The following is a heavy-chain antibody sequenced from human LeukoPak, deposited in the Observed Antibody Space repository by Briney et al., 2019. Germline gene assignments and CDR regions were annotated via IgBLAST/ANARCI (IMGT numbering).Heavy chain of an antibody. D-gene: IGHD5-24*01. CDR2: INPNSGAT. CDR1: GYTFNDYF. Sequence: ASVKVSCKASGYTFNDYFMHWVRQAPGQGLEWMGWINPNSGATNSAQKFQGRVTMTSDTSISTVYMELSSLRSEDTAVYYCAREGWLQSIDYWGQGTLVTVSS. CDR3: AREGWLQSIDY. J-gene: IGHJ4*02. V-gene: IGHV1-2*02.